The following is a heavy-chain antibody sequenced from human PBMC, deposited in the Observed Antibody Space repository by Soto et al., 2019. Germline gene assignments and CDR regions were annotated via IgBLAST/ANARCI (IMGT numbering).Heavy chain of an antibody. CDR3: ARRIAVAGITKNWFDP. V-gene: IGHV5-51*01. CDR2: IYPDDSDT. D-gene: IGHD6-19*01. Sequence: GESLKISCKASGYSFTNYWIVWVRQMPGKGLEWMGIIYPDDSDTRYSPSFQGQVTISADKSITTAYLQWSSLKASDTAMYFCARRIAVAGITKNWFDPWGQGTLVTVSS. J-gene: IGHJ5*02. CDR1: GYSFTNYW.